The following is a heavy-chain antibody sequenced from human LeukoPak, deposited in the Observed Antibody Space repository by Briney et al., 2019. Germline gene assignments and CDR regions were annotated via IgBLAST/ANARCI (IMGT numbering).Heavy chain of an antibody. CDR3: ARYVLLMDY. J-gene: IGHJ4*02. Sequence: PGGSLRLSCAASGFSFSDHHMSWVRQVPGKGLEWIAYISRDGNIVVYADSVKGRFTISRDNAKQSVYLEMKSLRPEDTAVYYCARYVLLMDYWGQGTLVTVSS. CDR1: GFSFSDHH. D-gene: IGHD3-16*01. V-gene: IGHV3-11*01. CDR2: ISRDGNIV.